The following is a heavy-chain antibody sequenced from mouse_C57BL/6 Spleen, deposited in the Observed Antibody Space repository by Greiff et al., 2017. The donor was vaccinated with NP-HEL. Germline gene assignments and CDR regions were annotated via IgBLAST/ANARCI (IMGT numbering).Heavy chain of an antibody. D-gene: IGHD1-1*01. Sequence: VQLQQPGAELVMPGASVKLSCKASGYTFTSYWMHWVKQRPGQGLEWIGEIDPSDSYTNYHQKFKGKSTLTVDKSSSTAYMQLSSLTSEDSAVYYCARDYYYGSSPFCAMDYWGQGTSVTVSS. CDR3: ARDYYYGSSPFCAMDY. J-gene: IGHJ4*01. CDR1: GYTFTSYW. CDR2: IDPSDSYT. V-gene: IGHV1-69*01.